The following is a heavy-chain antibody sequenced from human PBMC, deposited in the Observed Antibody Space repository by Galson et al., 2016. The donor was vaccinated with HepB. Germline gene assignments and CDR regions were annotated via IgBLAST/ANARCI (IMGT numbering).Heavy chain of an antibody. CDR1: GFSLSTSGTR. CDR2: IDWDDGK. V-gene: IGHV2-70*04. CDR3: ARTSAAGQGWFDP. Sequence: PALVKPTQTLTLTCTFSGFSLSTSGTRVSWIRQPPGKALEWLARIDWDDGKFYSTSLKTRVTISKDISKNQVVLTMTAMDPVDTATYYCARTSAAGQGWFDPWGQGTLVT. D-gene: IGHD6-19*01. J-gene: IGHJ5*02.